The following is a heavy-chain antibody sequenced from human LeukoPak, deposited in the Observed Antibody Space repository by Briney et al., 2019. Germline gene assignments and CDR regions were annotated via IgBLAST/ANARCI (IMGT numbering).Heavy chain of an antibody. CDR3: ATGTGYYYDR. V-gene: IGHV3-30*02. CDR2: VHNDGDTK. D-gene: IGHD3-9*01. Sequence: GGSLRLSCAASGFTFSSYYMHWVRQAPGKCLEWVAVVHNDGDTKYFGDSVKGRFTISRDNSKNTMYLQMNSLRAEDTAVYYCATGTGYYYDRWGQGTLVTVAS. J-gene: IGHJ4*02. CDR1: GFTFSSYY.